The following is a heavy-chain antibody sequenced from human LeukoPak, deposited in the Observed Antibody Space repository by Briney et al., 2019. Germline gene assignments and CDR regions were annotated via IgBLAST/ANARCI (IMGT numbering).Heavy chain of an antibody. D-gene: IGHD3-10*01. Sequence: ASVKVSCKVSGYTLTELSMHWVRQAPGKGLEWMGGFDPEDGETIYAQKFQGRVTMTEDTSTDTAYIELSSLRSEDTAVYYCARRGDFYASGSYYGGWFGHWGQGILVTVSS. CDR1: GYTLTELS. CDR2: FDPEDGET. J-gene: IGHJ5*02. V-gene: IGHV1-24*01. CDR3: ARRGDFYASGSYYGGWFGH.